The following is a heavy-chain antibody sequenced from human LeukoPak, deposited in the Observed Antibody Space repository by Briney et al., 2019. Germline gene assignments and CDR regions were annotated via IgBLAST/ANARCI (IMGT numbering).Heavy chain of an antibody. D-gene: IGHD2/OR15-2a*01. Sequence: PGRSLRLSCAASGFTFDDYAMHWVRQAPGKGLEWVSGISWNSGSIGYADSVKGRFTISRDNAKNSLFLQMNSLTADDTAVYYCARERTTIVSGTTIGAYWGQGTLVTVSS. CDR2: ISWNSGSI. V-gene: IGHV3-9*01. J-gene: IGHJ4*02. CDR3: ARERTTIVSGTTIGAY. CDR1: GFTFDDYA.